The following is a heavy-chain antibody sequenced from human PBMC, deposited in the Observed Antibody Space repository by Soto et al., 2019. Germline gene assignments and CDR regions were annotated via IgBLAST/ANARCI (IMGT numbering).Heavy chain of an antibody. Sequence: EVQLLESGGGLVQPGGSLRLSCAASGFTFSSYDMSWVRQAPGKGLEWVSGISNSGGSTYYADSVKGRVTISRDNSKNTLYLQMNSLRAEDTAVYYCAKGRGVFDYWGQGTLVIVSS. CDR3: AKGRGVFDY. D-gene: IGHD2-8*01. J-gene: IGHJ4*02. V-gene: IGHV3-23*01. CDR1: GFTFSSYD. CDR2: ISNSGGST.